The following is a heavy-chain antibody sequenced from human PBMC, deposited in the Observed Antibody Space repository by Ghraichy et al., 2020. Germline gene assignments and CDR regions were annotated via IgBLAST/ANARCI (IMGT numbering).Heavy chain of an antibody. Sequence: ASVKVSCKASGYTFTSYTMHWVRQAPGQRLEWMGWIDAGNGNTKYSQKFQGRVTITRDTSASTAYMELSSLRSEDTAVYYCATGGATDSKFDYWGQGTLVTVSS. CDR1: GYTFTSYT. D-gene: IGHD2-15*01. J-gene: IGHJ4*02. CDR3: ATGGATDSKFDY. CDR2: IDAGNGNT. V-gene: IGHV1-3*01.